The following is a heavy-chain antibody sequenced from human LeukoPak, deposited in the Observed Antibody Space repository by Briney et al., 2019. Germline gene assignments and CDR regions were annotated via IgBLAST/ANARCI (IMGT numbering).Heavy chain of an antibody. D-gene: IGHD1-26*01. J-gene: IGHJ5*02. V-gene: IGHV3-48*03. Sequence: GGSLRLSCAASGFTFSSYEMNWVRQAPGKGLEWISYISSSGSTIHYADSVKGRFTISRDNAKNSLYLQMNSLRAEDTAVYYCARDRDSGSYFKPWFDPWGQGTLVTVSS. CDR3: ARDRDSGSYFKPWFDP. CDR1: GFTFSSYE. CDR2: ISSSGSTI.